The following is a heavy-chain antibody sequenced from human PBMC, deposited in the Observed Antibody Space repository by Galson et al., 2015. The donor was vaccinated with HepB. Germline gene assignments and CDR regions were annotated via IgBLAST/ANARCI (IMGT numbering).Heavy chain of an antibody. CDR3: ARLGSGSSYYYYYYYMDV. J-gene: IGHJ6*03. CDR2: IYYSGST. D-gene: IGHD3-22*01. CDR1: GGSISSYC. V-gene: IGHV4-59*01. Sequence: ETLSLTCTVSGGSISSYCWSWIRQPPGKGLEWIGYIYYSGSTNYNPSLKSRVTISVDTSKNQFSLKLSSVTAADTAVYYCARLGSGSSYYYYYYYMDVWGKGTTVTVSS.